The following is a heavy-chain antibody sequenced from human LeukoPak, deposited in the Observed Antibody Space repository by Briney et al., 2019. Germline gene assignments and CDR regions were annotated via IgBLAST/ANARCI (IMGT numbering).Heavy chain of an antibody. CDR2: IWYDGSNK. V-gene: IGHV3-33*01. CDR1: GFTFSSYG. Sequence: EGSLRLSCAASGFTFSSYGMHWVRQAPGKGLEWVAVIWYDGSNKYYADSVKGRFTISRDNSKNTLYLQMNSLRAEDTAVYYCARAIGDGYSGYVDYWGQGTLVTVSS. CDR3: ARAIGDGYSGYVDY. J-gene: IGHJ4*02. D-gene: IGHD5-12*01.